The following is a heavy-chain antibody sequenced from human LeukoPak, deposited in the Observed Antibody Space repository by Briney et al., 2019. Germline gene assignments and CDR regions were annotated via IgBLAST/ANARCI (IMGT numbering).Heavy chain of an antibody. Sequence: GGSLRLSCAASGFAFNTYAMHWVRQAPGQGLEWVALIWHDGGHKFYSNSVRGQFTISRDNSKNTVSLQMNNLRPEDTAVYYCAREIFGSGSYSDFWGQGTLVTVSS. V-gene: IGHV3-33*01. D-gene: IGHD3-10*01. CDR3: AREIFGSGSYSDF. CDR1: GFAFNTYA. CDR2: IWHDGGHK. J-gene: IGHJ4*02.